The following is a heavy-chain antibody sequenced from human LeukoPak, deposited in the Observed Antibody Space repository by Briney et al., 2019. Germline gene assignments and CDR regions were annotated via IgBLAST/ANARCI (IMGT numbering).Heavy chain of an antibody. J-gene: IGHJ4*02. V-gene: IGHV4-34*01. D-gene: IGHD2-2*01. CDR1: GGSFSGYY. Sequence: SETLSLTCAVYGGSFSGYYWSWIRQPPGKGLEWIGEINHSGSTNYNPSLKSRVTISVDTSKNQFSLKLSSVTAADTAVYYCARDREGCSSTSCYEGDDERYYFDYWGQGTLVTVSS. CDR3: ARDREGCSSTSCYEGDDERYYFDY. CDR2: INHSGST.